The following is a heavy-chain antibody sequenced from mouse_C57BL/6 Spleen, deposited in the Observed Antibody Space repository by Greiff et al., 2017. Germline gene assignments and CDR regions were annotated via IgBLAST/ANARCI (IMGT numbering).Heavy chain of an antibody. J-gene: IGHJ2*01. Sequence: EVMLVESGGGLVKPGGSLKLSCAASGFTFSDYGMHWVRQAPEKGLEWVAYISSGSSTIYYADTVKGRFTISRDNAKNTLFLQMTSLRSEDTAMYYCARGGLGRFDDWGQGTTLTVSS. CDR3: ARGGLGRFDD. D-gene: IGHD3-3*01. CDR1: GFTFSDYG. V-gene: IGHV5-17*01. CDR2: ISSGSSTI.